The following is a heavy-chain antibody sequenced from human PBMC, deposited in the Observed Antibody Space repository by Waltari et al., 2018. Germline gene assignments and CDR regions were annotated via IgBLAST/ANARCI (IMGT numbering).Heavy chain of an antibody. V-gene: IGHV3-23*04. D-gene: IGHD2-8*01. CDR1: GFTFSSYA. J-gene: IGHJ6*02. CDR2: ISGSGGST. CDR3: ATWDCTNGVCRSHYYGMDV. Sequence: VQLVESGGGLVQPGGSLRLSCAASGFTFSSYAMSWVRQAPGKGLEWVSAISGSGGSTYYADSVKGRFTISRDNSKNTLYLQMNSLRAEDTAVYYCATWDCTNGVCRSHYYGMDVWGQGTTVTVSS.